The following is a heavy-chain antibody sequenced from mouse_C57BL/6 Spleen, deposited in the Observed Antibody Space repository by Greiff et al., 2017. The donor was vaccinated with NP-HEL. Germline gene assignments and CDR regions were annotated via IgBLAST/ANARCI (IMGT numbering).Heavy chain of an antibody. J-gene: IGHJ4*01. CDR1: GYTFTSYR. V-gene: IGHV1-64*01. CDR2: IHPNSGST. D-gene: IGHD1-1*01. Sequence: QVQLQQPGAELVKPGASVKLSCKASGYTFTSYRMHWVKQRPGQGLEWIGMIHPNSGSTNYNEKFKSKATLTVDKSSSTAYMQLSSLTSEDSAVYYCARNDYGSPYAMDYWGQGTSVTVSS. CDR3: ARNDYGSPYAMDY.